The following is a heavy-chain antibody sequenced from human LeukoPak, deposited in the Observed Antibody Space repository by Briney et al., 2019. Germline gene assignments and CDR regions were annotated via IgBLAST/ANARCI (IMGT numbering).Heavy chain of an antibody. Sequence: GGSLRLSCAASGFTFSSYGMHWVRQAPGKGLEWVAVIWYDGSNKYYADSVKGRFTISRDNSKNTLYLQMNSLRAEDTAVYYCARAQGVSAFDIWGQGTMATVSS. D-gene: IGHD3-16*01. CDR2: IWYDGSNK. J-gene: IGHJ3*02. V-gene: IGHV3-33*01. CDR3: ARAQGVSAFDI. CDR1: GFTFSSYG.